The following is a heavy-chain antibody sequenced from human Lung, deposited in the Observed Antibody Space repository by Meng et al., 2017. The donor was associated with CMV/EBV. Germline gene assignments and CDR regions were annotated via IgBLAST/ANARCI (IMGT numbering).Heavy chain of an antibody. CDR3: ARDGSLNGPNYYYYNGVDV. D-gene: IGHD2-2*03. J-gene: IGHJ6*02. Sequence: ASVXVSCKASVHSFIDYDIHCVRRAPGQGLEWMGRINSYGGGTNYAQQFRGRVTMTRDTSTDTAYMELSMLTSDDTAVYYCARDGSLNGPNYYYYNGVDVWXLGTTVTVSS. CDR1: VHSFIDYD. CDR2: INSYGGGT. V-gene: IGHV1-2*06.